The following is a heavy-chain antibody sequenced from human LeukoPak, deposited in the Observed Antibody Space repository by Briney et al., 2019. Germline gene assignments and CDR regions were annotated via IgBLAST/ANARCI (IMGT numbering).Heavy chain of an antibody. D-gene: IGHD2-2*02. Sequence: GGSLRLSCAASGFTFSSYGMHWVRQAPGKGLEWVAVISYDGSNKYYADSVKGRFTISRDNSKNTLYLQMNSLRAEDTAVYYCAKSIRGPYYYGMDVWGQGTTVTVSS. CDR2: ISYDGSNK. V-gene: IGHV3-30*18. J-gene: IGHJ6*02. CDR3: AKSIRGPYYYGMDV. CDR1: GFTFSSYG.